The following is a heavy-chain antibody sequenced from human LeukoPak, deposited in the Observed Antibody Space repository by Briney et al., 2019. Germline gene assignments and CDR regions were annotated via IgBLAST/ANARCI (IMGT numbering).Heavy chain of an antibody. J-gene: IGHJ6*02. CDR3: ARDLPILIYGDYGYYYYGMDV. Sequence: PGGSLRLSCAASGLTFSSHWMHWVRQAPGKGLEWVAVISSDGSNKYYADSVKGRFTISRDNSKNTLYLQMNSLRAEDTAVYYCARDLPILIYGDYGYYYYGMDVWGQGTTVTVSS. D-gene: IGHD4-17*01. V-gene: IGHV3-30*03. CDR1: GLTFSSHW. CDR2: ISSDGSNK.